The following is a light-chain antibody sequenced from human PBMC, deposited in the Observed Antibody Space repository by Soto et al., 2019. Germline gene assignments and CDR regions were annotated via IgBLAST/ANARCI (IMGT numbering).Light chain of an antibody. Sequence: QHVLTQSSSASASLGSSVKLTCTLSSGHSTYIIAWHQQQPGKAPRYLMKLEGSGSYNKGSGIPDRFSGSSSGADRYLTISNLQFEDEADYYSETWDTNVVVFGGGTKLTVL. V-gene: IGLV4-60*02. CDR1: SGHSTYI. CDR2: LEGSGSY. J-gene: IGLJ2*01. CDR3: ETWDTNVVV.